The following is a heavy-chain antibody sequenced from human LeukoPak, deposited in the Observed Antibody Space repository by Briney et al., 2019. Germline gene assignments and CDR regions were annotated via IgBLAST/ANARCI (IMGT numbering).Heavy chain of an antibody. V-gene: IGHV3-21*01. CDR2: ISSSSDYI. J-gene: IGHJ4*02. Sequence: PGGSLRLSCVVSGLTSTGYSMTWVRQAPGKGLEWVSSISSSSDYILYADSVKGRFTISRDNAKNPLYLQMNSLRAEDTAVYYCTRGTDGLWDFWGQGTLVTVSS. CDR1: GLTSTGYS. CDR3: TRGTDGLWDF. D-gene: IGHD2-8*01.